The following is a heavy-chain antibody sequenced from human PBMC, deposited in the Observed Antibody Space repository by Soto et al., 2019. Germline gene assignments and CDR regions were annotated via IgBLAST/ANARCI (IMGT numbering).Heavy chain of an antibody. CDR2: IYYSGST. J-gene: IGHJ4*02. Sequence: QVQLQESGPGLVKPSQTLSLTCTVSGGSISSGDYYWSWIRQPPGKGLEWIGYIYYSGSTYYNPALNSRLTTSVDTSKNQFSLKLSSATAAATAVYYCARVGGFGATTIDYWGQGTLVTVSS. D-gene: IGHD3-10*01. V-gene: IGHV4-30-4*01. CDR1: GGSISSGDYY. CDR3: ARVGGFGATTIDY.